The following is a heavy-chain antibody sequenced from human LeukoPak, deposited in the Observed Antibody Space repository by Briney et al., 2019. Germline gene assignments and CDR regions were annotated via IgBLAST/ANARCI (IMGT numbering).Heavy chain of an antibody. CDR2: ISSSSSYI. V-gene: IGHV3-21*01. Sequence: GGSLRLSCAASGFTFSSCSMNWVRQAPGKGLEWVSSISSSSSYIYYADSVKGRFTISRDNAENSLYLQMNSLRAEDTAVYYCARDGRYDTSGYFDYWGQGTLVTVSS. CDR3: ARDGRYDTSGYFDY. D-gene: IGHD3-22*01. CDR1: GFTFSSCS. J-gene: IGHJ4*02.